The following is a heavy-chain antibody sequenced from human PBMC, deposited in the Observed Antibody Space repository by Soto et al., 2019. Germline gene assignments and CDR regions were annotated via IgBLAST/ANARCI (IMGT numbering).Heavy chain of an antibody. CDR3: ARDPEVGAAVAGETGFDY. J-gene: IGHJ4*02. CDR1: GGTFSSYA. CDR2: IIPIFGTA. V-gene: IGHV1-69*12. Sequence: QVQLVQSGAEVKKPGSSVKVSCKASGGTFSSYAISWVRQAPGQGLEWMGGIIPIFGTANYAQKFQGRVTITADEXTXTDXMELSSLRSEDTAVYYCARDPEVGAAVAGETGFDYWGQGTLVTVSS. D-gene: IGHD6-19*01.